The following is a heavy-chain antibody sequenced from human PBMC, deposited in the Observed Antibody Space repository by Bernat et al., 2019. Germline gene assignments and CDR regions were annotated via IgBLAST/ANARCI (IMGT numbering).Heavy chain of an antibody. CDR2: ISGSGRTT. V-gene: IGHV3-23*01. D-gene: IGHD6-19*01. Sequence: EAQLLESGGGLVEPGGSLRLSCAASGFTFSLYAMAWVRQAPGQGLEWVSAISGSGRTTYYADSVKGRFTVSRDNSRNTVYLEMSSLTAEDTALYYCAKDEESSGRDHDAFDIWGHGTMVTVSS. CDR3: AKDEESSGRDHDAFDI. J-gene: IGHJ3*02. CDR1: GFTFSLYA.